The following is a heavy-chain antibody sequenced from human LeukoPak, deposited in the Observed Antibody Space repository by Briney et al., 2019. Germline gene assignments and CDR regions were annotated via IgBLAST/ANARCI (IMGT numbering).Heavy chain of an antibody. J-gene: IGHJ4*02. V-gene: IGHV3-23*01. D-gene: IGHD2-15*01. CDR3: AKDHTQDSNYEYCSGGSCYPLAGPAFDY. CDR1: EFTFSSYA. CDR2: ISGSGGST. Sequence: PGGSLRLSCAASEFTFSSYAMSWVRQAPGKGLEWVSAISGSGGSTYYADSVKGRFTISRDNSKNTLYLQMNSLRAEDTAVYYCAKDHTQDSNYEYCSGGSCYPLAGPAFDYWGQGTLVTVSS.